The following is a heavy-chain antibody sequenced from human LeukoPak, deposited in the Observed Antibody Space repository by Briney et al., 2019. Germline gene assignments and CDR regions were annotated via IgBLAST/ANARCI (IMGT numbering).Heavy chain of an antibody. CDR1: GFTFSRYG. J-gene: IGHJ6*03. CDR2: ISYDGTNK. CDR3: ARAPQYYDFWSGYLDYYYYYMDV. V-gene: IGHV3-30*03. D-gene: IGHD3-3*01. Sequence: PGTSLSLSCAASGFTFSRYGMHWVRQAPGKGLEWVAVISYDGTNKYYADSVKGRFTISRDNSKNTLYLQMNSLRTEDTAVYYCARAPQYYDFWSGYLDYYYYYMDVWGKGTTVTVSS.